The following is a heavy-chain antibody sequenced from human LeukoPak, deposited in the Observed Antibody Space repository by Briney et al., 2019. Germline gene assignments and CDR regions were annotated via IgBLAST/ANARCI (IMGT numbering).Heavy chain of an antibody. CDR3: GKDPNGDYIGAFDM. J-gene: IGHJ3*02. D-gene: IGHD4-17*01. V-gene: IGHV3-21*04. Sequence: PGGSLRLSCAASGFTFSSYSMNWVRQAPGKGLEWVSSISSSSSYIYYADSVKGRFTISRDNSRDRLFLQVNSQRAEDTAVYYCGKDPNGDYIGAFDMWGQGTMVTVSP. CDR1: GFTFSSYS. CDR2: ISSSSSYI.